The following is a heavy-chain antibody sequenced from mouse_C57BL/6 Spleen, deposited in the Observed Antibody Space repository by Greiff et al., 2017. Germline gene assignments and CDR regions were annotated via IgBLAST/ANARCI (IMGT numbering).Heavy chain of an antibody. CDR1: GFNIKDYY. J-gene: IGHJ1*03. CDR2: IDPEDGDT. Sequence: EVQLQQSGAELVRPGASVKLSCTASGFNIKDYYMHWVKQRPEQGLEWIGRIDPEDGDTEYAPKFQGKATMTADTSSNTAYLQLSSLTSEDTAVYYCTVITTVVAWYFDVWGTGTTVTVSS. CDR3: TVITTVVAWYFDV. D-gene: IGHD1-1*01. V-gene: IGHV14-1*01.